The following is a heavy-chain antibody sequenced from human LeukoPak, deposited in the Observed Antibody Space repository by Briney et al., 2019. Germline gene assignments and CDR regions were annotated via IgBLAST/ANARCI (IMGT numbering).Heavy chain of an antibody. CDR2: MNPNSGNT. CDR1: GYTFTSYD. V-gene: IGHV1-8*01. Sequence: ASVKVSCKASGYTFTSYDINWVRQATGQGLEWMGWMNPNSGNTGYAQKFQGRVTMTRNTSISTAYMELSSLRSEDTAVYYCAGTYYYGSGRLDDAFDIWGQGTMVTVSS. CDR3: AGTYYYGSGRLDDAFDI. J-gene: IGHJ3*02. D-gene: IGHD3-10*01.